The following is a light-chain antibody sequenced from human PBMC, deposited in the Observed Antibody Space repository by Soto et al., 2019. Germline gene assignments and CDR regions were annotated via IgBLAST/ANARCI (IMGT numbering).Light chain of an antibody. CDR1: ETISSHY. CDR3: QNFGDSPFT. J-gene: IGKJ3*01. CDR2: GAS. V-gene: IGKV3-20*01. Sequence: EIVLMQSPDTLSLSPGERATLSCRASETISSHYIAWYQQKPGQAPRLLIFGASTRATGIPDRFSGSWSGTDFTLTISRLEPEDSAVYYCQNFGDSPFTFGPGTKVDIK.